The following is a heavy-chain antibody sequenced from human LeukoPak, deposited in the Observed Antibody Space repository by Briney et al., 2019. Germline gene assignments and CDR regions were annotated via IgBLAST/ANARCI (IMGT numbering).Heavy chain of an antibody. CDR1: GFTFNSYG. D-gene: IGHD1-26*01. J-gene: IGHJ6*03. CDR3: AKGIRRLVGTIPGMRRDHYMDV. V-gene: IGHV3-30*18. Sequence: GRSLRLSCAASGFTFNSYGMHWVRQAPGKGLEWVAVISYDGSNKYYADSVKGRFTISRDNSKKMLYLQMNNLRAEDTAVYYCAKGIRRLVGTIPGMRRDHYMDVWGKGATVTVSS. CDR2: ISYDGSNK.